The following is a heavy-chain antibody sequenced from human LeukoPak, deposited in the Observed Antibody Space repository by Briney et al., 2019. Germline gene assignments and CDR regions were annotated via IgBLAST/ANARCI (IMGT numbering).Heavy chain of an antibody. V-gene: IGHV1-2*02. CDR3: ARGQGIAVAGRGYYYYMDV. CDR1: GYTFTDYY. CDR2: INPNSGGT. D-gene: IGHD6-19*01. Sequence: ASVKVSCKASGYTFTDYYMHWVRQAPGQGLEWMGWINPNSGGTNYAQKFQGRVTMTRDTSISTAYMELSRLRSDDTAVYYCARGQGIAVAGRGYYYYMDVWGKGTTVTVSS. J-gene: IGHJ6*03.